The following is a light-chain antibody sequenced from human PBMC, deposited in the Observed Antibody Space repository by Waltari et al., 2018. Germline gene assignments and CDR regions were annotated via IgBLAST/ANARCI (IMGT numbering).Light chain of an antibody. CDR2: AAS. Sequence: CRAMQYITGNWLTWYQQKPGQAPRLLIYAASTRAPGIPDRFSGSGSGTDFSLTISRLEPEDSAAYYCQQYDGSVVTFGGGTKVEIK. V-gene: IGKV3-20*01. CDR3: QQYDGSVVT. J-gene: IGKJ4*01. CDR1: QYITGNW.